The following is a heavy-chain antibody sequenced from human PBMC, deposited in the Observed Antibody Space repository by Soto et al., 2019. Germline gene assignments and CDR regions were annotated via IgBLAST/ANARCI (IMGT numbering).Heavy chain of an antibody. V-gene: IGHV3-30*18. CDR3: AKEGPISNWYVDY. CDR1: GFTFSNYG. J-gene: IGHJ4*02. Sequence: QVQLVESEGGVVQPGRSLRLSCTASGFTFSNYGMHWVRQAPGKGLEWVTVISYDGNFAYYADSVKGRFTSSRDNSKNTLYLQMNSLRTEETAVYYCAKEGPISNWYVDYWGQGTLVTVSS. D-gene: IGHD1-1*01. CDR2: ISYDGNFA.